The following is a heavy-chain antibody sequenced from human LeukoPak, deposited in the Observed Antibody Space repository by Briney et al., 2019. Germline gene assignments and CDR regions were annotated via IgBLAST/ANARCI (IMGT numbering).Heavy chain of an antibody. V-gene: IGHV3-23*01. CDR1: GVIISSYA. CDR2: INGRGDNT. D-gene: IGHD2/OR15-2a*01. Sequence: GGSLRLSCAASGVIISSYAMSWVRQAQGKGLEWVSAINGRGDNTYYADFVKGRFTISRDNSKSTVYLQMNSLRTEDTAVYYCAKDRVSPGFNWFDPWGQGTLVTVSS. J-gene: IGHJ5*02. CDR3: AKDRVSPGFNWFDP.